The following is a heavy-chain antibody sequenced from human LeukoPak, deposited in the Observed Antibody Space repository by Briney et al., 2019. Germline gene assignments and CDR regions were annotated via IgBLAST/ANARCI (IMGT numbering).Heavy chain of an antibody. J-gene: IGHJ4*02. V-gene: IGHV1-2*06. Sequence: ASVKVSCKASGYTFTGYYMHWVRQAPGQGLEWMGRINPNSGGTNYAQKFQGRVTMTRDTPISTAYMELSRLRSDDTAVYYCARAPARVAAAGTGGIDYWGQGTLVTVSS. D-gene: IGHD6-13*01. CDR2: INPNSGGT. CDR1: GYTFTGYY. CDR3: ARAPARVAAAGTGGIDY.